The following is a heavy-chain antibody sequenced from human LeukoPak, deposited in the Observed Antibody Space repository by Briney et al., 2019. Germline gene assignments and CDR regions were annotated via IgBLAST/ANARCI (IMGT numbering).Heavy chain of an antibody. J-gene: IGHJ4*02. D-gene: IGHD2-15*01. Sequence: GGSLRLSCAASGFTFSRYWMSWVRQAPGKGLEWVANIKEDGSEKYYVDSVKGRFTISRDNAKNSLYLQMNSLRAEDTAVYYCARELGHCSGRCWFYFDYWGQGTLVTASS. CDR1: GFTFSRYW. V-gene: IGHV3-7*05. CDR3: ARELGHCSGRCWFYFDY. CDR2: IKEDGSEK.